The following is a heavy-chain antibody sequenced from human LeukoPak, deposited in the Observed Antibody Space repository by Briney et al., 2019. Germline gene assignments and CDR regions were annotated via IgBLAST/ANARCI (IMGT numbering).Heavy chain of an antibody. D-gene: IGHD2-2*01. Sequence: GSSVKVSCKASGGTFSSYAISWVRQAPGQGLEWTGGIIPIFGTANYAQKFQGRVTITADKSTSTAYMELSSLRSDDTAVYYCARAGWSCSSTSCYWFDPWGQGTLVTVSS. CDR3: ARAGWSCSSTSCYWFDP. V-gene: IGHV1-69*06. CDR2: IIPIFGTA. J-gene: IGHJ5*02. CDR1: GGTFSSYA.